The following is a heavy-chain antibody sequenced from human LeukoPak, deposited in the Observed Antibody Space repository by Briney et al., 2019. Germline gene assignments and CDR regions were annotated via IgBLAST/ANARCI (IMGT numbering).Heavy chain of an antibody. V-gene: IGHV3-23*01. CDR1: GLTFSSYA. Sequence: PGGSLRLSCAASGLTFSSYAMTWVRQAPGKGLEWVSGISGSGDSTYYADPVKGRFTISRDNSKNTLYLQMNSLRAEDTAVYYCAKDSTGTLAYWGQGTLVTVSS. CDR2: ISGSGDST. J-gene: IGHJ4*02. CDR3: AKDSTGTLAY. D-gene: IGHD3-10*01.